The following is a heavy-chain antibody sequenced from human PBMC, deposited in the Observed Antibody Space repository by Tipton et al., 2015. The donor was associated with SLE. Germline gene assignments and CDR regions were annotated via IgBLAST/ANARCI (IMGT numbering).Heavy chain of an antibody. J-gene: IGHJ4*02. CDR3: ARGFVGDRSGYYQGVFFAY. D-gene: IGHD3-22*01. Sequence: TLSLTCTVSGGSISSGDYYWSWIRQPPGKGLEWIGYIYDSGNTYYNPSLKSRVTISVDTSKNQFSLKLSSVTAADTAVYYCARGFVGDRSGYYQGVFFAYWGQGTLVTVSS. CDR2: IYDSGNT. V-gene: IGHV4-30-4*01. CDR1: GGSISSGDYY.